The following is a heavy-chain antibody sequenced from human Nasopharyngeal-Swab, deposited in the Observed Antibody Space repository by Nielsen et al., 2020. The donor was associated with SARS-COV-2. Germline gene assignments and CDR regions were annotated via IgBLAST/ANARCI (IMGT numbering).Heavy chain of an antibody. CDR3: ARDYYGSGSYYSPNWFDP. Sequence: GESLKISCAASGFTFSSYSMNWVRQAPGKGLEWVSYISSSSSTIYYADSVKGRFTISRDNAKNSLYLQMNSLRAEDTAVYYCARDYYGSGSYYSPNWFDPWGQGTLGNLSS. D-gene: IGHD3-10*01. V-gene: IGHV3-48*04. CDR1: GFTFSSYS. CDR2: ISSSSSTI. J-gene: IGHJ5*02.